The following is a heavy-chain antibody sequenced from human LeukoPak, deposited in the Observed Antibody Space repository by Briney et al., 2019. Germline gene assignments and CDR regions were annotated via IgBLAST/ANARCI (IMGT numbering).Heavy chain of an antibody. V-gene: IGHV1-69*06. J-gene: IGHJ4*02. Sequence: GSSVKVSCKASGGTFNSYAISWVRQAPGQGLEWMGGIIPIFGTANYAQKFQGRVTITADKSTSTAYMELSSLRSENTAVYYCARGNYDILTGYGFDYWGQGTLVTVSS. CDR2: IIPIFGTA. CDR3: ARGNYDILTGYGFDY. D-gene: IGHD3-9*01. CDR1: GGTFNSYA.